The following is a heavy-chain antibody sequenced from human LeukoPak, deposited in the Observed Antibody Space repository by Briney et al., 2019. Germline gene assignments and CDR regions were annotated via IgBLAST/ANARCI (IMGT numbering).Heavy chain of an antibody. CDR3: ARVVYDILTGRNTEFDY. D-gene: IGHD3-9*01. CDR2: IKQDGSEK. Sequence: GGSLRLSCVASGFTFSTYWMTWVRQAPGKGLEWVATIKQDGSEKYYVDSVKGRFTISRDNAKNSLYLQMNSLRAEDTALYHCARVVYDILTGRNTEFDYWGQGTLVTVSS. V-gene: IGHV3-7*03. J-gene: IGHJ4*02. CDR1: GFTFSTYW.